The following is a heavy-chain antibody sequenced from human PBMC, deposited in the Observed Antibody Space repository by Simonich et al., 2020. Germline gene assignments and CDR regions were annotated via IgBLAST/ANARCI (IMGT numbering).Heavy chain of an antibody. J-gene: IGHJ4*02. V-gene: IGHV3-33*01. D-gene: IGHD6-13*01. CDR2: IWDDGSTT. CDR1: GFTFRSYG. CDR3: ARERAAAGEAFDY. Sequence: QVQLVESGGGVVQPGRFLRLSCAASGFTFRSYGMHWVRKAPGQGLEGVAIIWDDGSTTYYADSVKGRFTISRDNSKNTLYLQMNSLRAEDTAVYYCARERAAAGEAFDYWGQGTLVTVSS.